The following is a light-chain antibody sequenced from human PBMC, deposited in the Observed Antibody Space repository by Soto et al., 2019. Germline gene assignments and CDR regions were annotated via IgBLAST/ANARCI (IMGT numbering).Light chain of an antibody. Sequence: EIVLTRSPATLSLSPGDRATLSCRASQTVSSYLAWYQQKPGQAPRLLIYDASSRATGIPARFSGSGSGTDFTLTITSLEPEDFAVYYCQQRSDWPSTFGGGTKV. CDR2: DAS. V-gene: IGKV3-11*01. CDR3: QQRSDWPST. CDR1: QTVSSY. J-gene: IGKJ4*01.